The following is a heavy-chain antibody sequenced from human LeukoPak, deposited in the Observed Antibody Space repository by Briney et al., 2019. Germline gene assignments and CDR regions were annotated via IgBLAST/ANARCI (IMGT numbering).Heavy chain of an antibody. CDR3: ATIAVAGDWFDP. V-gene: IGHV4-59*01. Sequence: PSETLSLTCTVSGGSISSYYWSWIRQPPGKGLEWIAYIYYTGSTTYNPSLKSRVTISVDTSKNQFSLNLSSLTAADTAVYYCATIAVAGDWFDPGAREPWPPSPQ. CDR1: GGSISSYY. J-gene: IGHJ5*02. CDR2: IYYTGST. D-gene: IGHD6-19*01.